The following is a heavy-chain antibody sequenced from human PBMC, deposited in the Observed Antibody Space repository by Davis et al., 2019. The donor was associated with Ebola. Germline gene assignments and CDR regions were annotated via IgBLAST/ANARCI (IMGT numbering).Heavy chain of an antibody. Sequence: PSETLSLTCTVSGGSISSSSYYWGWIRQPPGKGLEWIGSIYYSGSTYYNPSLKSRVTISVDTSKNQFSLKLSSVTAADTAVYYCARLHGYSYGPSDYWGQGTLVTVSS. CDR1: GGSISSSSYY. J-gene: IGHJ4*02. CDR3: ARLHGYSYGPSDY. CDR2: IYYSGST. V-gene: IGHV4-39*01. D-gene: IGHD5-18*01.